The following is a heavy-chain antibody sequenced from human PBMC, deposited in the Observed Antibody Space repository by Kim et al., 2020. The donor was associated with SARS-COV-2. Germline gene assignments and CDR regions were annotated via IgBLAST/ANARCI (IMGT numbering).Heavy chain of an antibody. D-gene: IGHD6-6*01. CDR3: ARGSARAARPSRPYYYYYGMDV. J-gene: IGHJ6*02. V-gene: IGHV4-34*01. Sequence: SETLSLTCAVYGGSFSGYYWSWIRQPPGKGLEWIGEINHSGSTNYNPSLKSRVTISVDTSKNQFSLKLSSVTAADTAVYYCARGSARAARPSRPYYYYYGMDVWGQGTTVTVSS. CDR1: GGSFSGYY. CDR2: INHSGST.